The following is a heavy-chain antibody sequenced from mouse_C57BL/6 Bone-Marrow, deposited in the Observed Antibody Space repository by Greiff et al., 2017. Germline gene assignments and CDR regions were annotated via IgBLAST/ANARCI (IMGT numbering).Heavy chain of an antibody. J-gene: IGHJ4*01. D-gene: IGHD1-1*01. CDR1: GYTFTSSW. Sequence: VPLQQPGPELVKPGASVKLSCKASGYTFTSSWMHWVKQRPGQGLEWIGLIYPDSGSTNYNEKFKSKATLTVDKSSSTAYMQLSSLTSEDSAVYYCANGRRRRYAMDVWGTGTSVTVSS. CDR3: ANGRRRRYAMDV. V-gene: IGHV1-64*01. CDR2: IYPDSGST.